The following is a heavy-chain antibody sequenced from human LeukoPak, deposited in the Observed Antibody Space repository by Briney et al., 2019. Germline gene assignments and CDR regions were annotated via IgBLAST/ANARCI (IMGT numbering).Heavy chain of an antibody. V-gene: IGHV4-4*07. CDR2: IYTTGST. J-gene: IGHJ4*02. D-gene: IGHD4-23*01. CDR3: AGADYGGNGDFDY. CDR1: GGSTSAYN. Sequence: PSGTLSLTCTVSGGSTSAYNWSWIRQPAGRGLEWIGRIYTTGSTNYNPSLKSRVTMSIDTSKNQFSLKLNSVTAADTAVYYCAGADYGGNGDFDYWGQGTLVTVSS.